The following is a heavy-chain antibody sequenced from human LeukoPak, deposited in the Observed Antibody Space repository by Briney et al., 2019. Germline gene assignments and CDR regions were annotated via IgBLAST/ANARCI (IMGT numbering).Heavy chain of an antibody. V-gene: IGHV1-18*01. Sequence: ASVKVSCKASGYTFTSYGISWVRQAPGQGLEWMGWISAYNGNTNYAQKLQGRVAMTTDTSTSTAYMELRSLRSDDTAVYYCARYDSSGYLFDYWGQGTLVTVSS. J-gene: IGHJ4*02. CDR2: ISAYNGNT. D-gene: IGHD3-22*01. CDR1: GYTFTSYG. CDR3: ARYDSSGYLFDY.